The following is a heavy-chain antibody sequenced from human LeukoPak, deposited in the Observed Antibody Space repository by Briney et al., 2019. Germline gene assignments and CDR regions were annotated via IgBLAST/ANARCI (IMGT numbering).Heavy chain of an antibody. Sequence: SGTLSLTCTVSGGAISNNYWWTWVRQSPGKGLEWIGDIYYSESTNYNPSLKSRVTMSLDKSKNQLSLNLKFVTAADTALYYCARVAVTGAARLDDWGQGTLVAVSS. CDR3: ARVAVTGAARLDD. V-gene: IGHV4-4*02. J-gene: IGHJ4*02. CDR2: IYYSEST. CDR1: GGAISNNYW. D-gene: IGHD6-19*01.